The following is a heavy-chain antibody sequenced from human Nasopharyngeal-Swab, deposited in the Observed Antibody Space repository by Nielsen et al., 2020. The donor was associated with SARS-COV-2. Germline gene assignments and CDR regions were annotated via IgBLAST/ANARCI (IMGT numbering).Heavy chain of an antibody. CDR3: AKDHQLIRNYYYYDMDV. J-gene: IGHJ6*02. V-gene: IGHV3-30*18. Sequence: WTRQPPGKGLEWMAVISYDGIKKYYADSVKGRFTLSRDNSKNTLYLQMNSLRTEDTAVYYCAKDHQLIRNYYYYDMDVWGQGTTVTVSS. CDR2: ISYDGIKK. D-gene: IGHD2-8*01.